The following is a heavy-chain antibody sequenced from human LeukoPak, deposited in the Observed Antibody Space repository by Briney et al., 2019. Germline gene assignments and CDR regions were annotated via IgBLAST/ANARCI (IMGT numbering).Heavy chain of an antibody. CDR1: GLTVSTND. V-gene: IGHV3-53*03. CDR2: IYSDGTT. CDR3: ARRPGRYFGSGSAYGMDV. J-gene: IGHJ6*04. D-gene: IGHD3-10*01. Sequence: PGGSLRLSCATSGLTVSTNDMSWVRQTQGKGLELVALIYSDGTTHYAGSVRGRFTISRDNSKNTGQLQMNSLRDEDTAIYYCARRPGRYFGSGSAYGMDVWGGGTTVTVSS.